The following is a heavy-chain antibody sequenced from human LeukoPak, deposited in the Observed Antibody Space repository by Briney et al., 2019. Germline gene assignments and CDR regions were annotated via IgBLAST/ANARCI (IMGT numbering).Heavy chain of an antibody. CDR2: ISYDGSNQ. D-gene: IGHD3-10*01. Sequence: GGSLRLSCAASGFTFSSYAMHWVRQAPGKGLEWVTHISYDGSNQYYADSVKGRFTISRDNSKNTLYLQMNSLRAEDTAMYYCAREVYYGSGSRKYYFDFWGQGTLVTVSS. J-gene: IGHJ4*02. V-gene: IGHV3-30*01. CDR1: GFTFSSYA. CDR3: AREVYYGSGSRKYYFDF.